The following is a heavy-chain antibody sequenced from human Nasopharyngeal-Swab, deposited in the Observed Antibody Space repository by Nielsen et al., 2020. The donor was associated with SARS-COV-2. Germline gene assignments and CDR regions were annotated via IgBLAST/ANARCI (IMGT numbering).Heavy chain of an antibody. V-gene: IGHV4-59*01. J-gene: IGHJ4*01. CDR2: ISYTGST. CDR3: ARDQNGNSFYFDS. Sequence: GSLRLSCIVSGGSISNYYWNWIRQPPGKELVWIGHISYTGSTDYNPSVESRVTISLDRSRNQFSLRLTSVTAADTAVYYCARDQNGNSFYFDSWGQGTLVTVSS. D-gene: IGHD4-23*01. CDR1: GGSISNYY.